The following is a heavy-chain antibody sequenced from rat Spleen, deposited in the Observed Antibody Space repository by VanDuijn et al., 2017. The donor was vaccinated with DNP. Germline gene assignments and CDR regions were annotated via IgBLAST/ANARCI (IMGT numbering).Heavy chain of an antibody. J-gene: IGHJ3*01. CDR1: GFSLTSYG. CDR2: IWSGGST. Sequence: QVQLKESGPGLVQPSQTLSLTCTVSGFSLTSYGVSWVRQPPGKGLEWIGGIWSGGSTDYNSAIKSRLSISRDTSKSQVFLKMNSLQTEDTAMYFCAIHEIALLFDSWGQGTLVTVSS. D-gene: IGHD1-2*01. CDR3: AIHEIALLFDS. V-gene: IGHV2-16*01.